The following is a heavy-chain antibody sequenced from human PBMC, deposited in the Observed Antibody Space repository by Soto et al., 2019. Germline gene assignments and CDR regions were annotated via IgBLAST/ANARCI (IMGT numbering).Heavy chain of an antibody. CDR2: ISVYNGNT. D-gene: IGHD4-4*01. V-gene: IGHV1-18*01. CDR1: GYTFTSYG. Sequence: QVQLVQSGAEVKKPGASVKVSCKASGYTFTSYGISWVRQAPGQGLEWMGWISVYNGNTKYAQKLQGRVTMTTDTATSTAYMELRSLRSDDTAVYYCARDLGYRNYTPRDYFYYYMDVWGQGTTVTVSS. J-gene: IGHJ6*03. CDR3: ARDLGYRNYTPRDYFYYYMDV.